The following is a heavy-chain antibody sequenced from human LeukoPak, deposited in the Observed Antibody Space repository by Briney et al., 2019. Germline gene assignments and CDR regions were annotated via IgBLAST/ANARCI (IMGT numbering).Heavy chain of an antibody. V-gene: IGHV3-30*18. D-gene: IGHD5-18*01. Sequence: GGSLRLSCSASGFTFSSYDMHWVRQAPGKGLEWVAGISYDGSNKYYTDSVKGRFTISRDNSKNTLYLQMNSLRAEDTALYYCAKEAYSYGYFDSWGLGTLVTVSS. J-gene: IGHJ4*02. CDR2: ISYDGSNK. CDR1: GFTFSSYD. CDR3: AKEAYSYGYFDS.